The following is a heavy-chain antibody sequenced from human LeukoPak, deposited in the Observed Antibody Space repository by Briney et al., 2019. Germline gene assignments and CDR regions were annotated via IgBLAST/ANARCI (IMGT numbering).Heavy chain of an antibody. CDR2: VYSGGTPT. V-gene: IGHV4-59*01. J-gene: IGHJ4*02. CDR1: GVSINGFY. CDR3: ARDSRGAGPDFDY. D-gene: IGHD6-19*01. Sequence: SETLSLTCSVSGVSINGFYWWAWIRQPPGKGLEWIGYVYSGGTPTNYNPSLKSRVTISIGAPRNEFSLRLSSVTAADTAVYYYARDSRGAGPDFDYWGQGHLVTVSS.